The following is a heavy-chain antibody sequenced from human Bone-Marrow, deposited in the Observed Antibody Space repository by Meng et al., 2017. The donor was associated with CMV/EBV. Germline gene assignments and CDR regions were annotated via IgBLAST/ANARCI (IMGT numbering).Heavy chain of an antibody. D-gene: IGHD1-26*01. CDR2: MNPNSGNT. V-gene: IGHV1-8*01. J-gene: IGHJ4*02. CDR1: GYTFTSYD. CDR3: ARGGWELRKFDY. Sequence: ASVKVSCKASGYTFTSYDINWVRQATGQGLEWMGWMNPNSGNTGYAQKFQGRVTMTRNTSISTAYMELSSLRSEDTAVYYCARGGWELRKFDYWGQGTLVTFSS.